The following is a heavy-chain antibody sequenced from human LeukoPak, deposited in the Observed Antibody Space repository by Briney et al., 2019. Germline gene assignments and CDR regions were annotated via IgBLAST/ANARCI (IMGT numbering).Heavy chain of an antibody. CDR1: GGSISSYY. V-gene: IGHV4-4*07. D-gene: IGHD1-26*01. CDR2: IYTSGST. CDR3: ASQYSGSYYAWFDP. J-gene: IGHJ5*02. Sequence: KPSETLSLTCTVSGGSISSYYWSWIRQPAGKGLEWIGRIYTSGSTNYNPSLKSRVTISVDTSKNQFSLKLSSVTAADTAVYYCASQYSGSYYAWFDPWGQGTLVTVSS.